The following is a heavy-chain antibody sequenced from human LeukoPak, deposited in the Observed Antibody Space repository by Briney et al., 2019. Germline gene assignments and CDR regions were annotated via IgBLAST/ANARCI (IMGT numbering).Heavy chain of an antibody. CDR2: ISAYNGKP. CDR3: ARPQGYCSSTSCSNLFDY. CDR1: GYTFTSYG. D-gene: IGHD2-2*01. V-gene: IGHV1-18*04. Sequence: ASVKVSCKASGYTFTSYGISWVRQAPEQGLEWMGWISAYNGKPNYAQKLQGRVTMTTDTSTSTAYMELRSLRSDDTAVYYCARPQGYCSSTSCSNLFDYWGQGTLVTVSS. J-gene: IGHJ4*02.